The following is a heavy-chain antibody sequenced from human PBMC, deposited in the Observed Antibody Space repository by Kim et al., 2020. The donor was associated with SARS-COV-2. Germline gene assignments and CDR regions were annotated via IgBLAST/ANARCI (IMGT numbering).Heavy chain of an antibody. D-gene: IGHD3-22*01. Sequence: SETLSLTCTVSGGFINSYFWSWIRQSPGKRLEWIGYIYYSGSTNYNHSLKSRGTISEDTSRNQFSLTLSPVTAAATAAYYCASGVDFYDSRGDSSFYFDFWGQGTLVTVS. CDR2: IYYSGST. CDR1: GGFINSYF. J-gene: IGHJ4*02. CDR3: ASGVDFYDSRGDSSFYFDF. V-gene: IGHV4-59*01.